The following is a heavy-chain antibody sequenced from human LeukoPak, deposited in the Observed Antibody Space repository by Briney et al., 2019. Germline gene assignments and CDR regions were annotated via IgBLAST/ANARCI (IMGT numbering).Heavy chain of an antibody. D-gene: IGHD6-13*01. CDR1: GFTFSSYA. Sequence: GGSLRLSCAASGFTFSSYAMSWVRQAPGKGLEWVANIKQDGNEKYYVDSVKGRFTISRDNAKNSLYLQMNSLRAEDTAVYYCASRHSSSWFSGFGYWGQGTLVTVSS. CDR2: IKQDGNEK. CDR3: ASRHSSSWFSGFGY. V-gene: IGHV3-7*01. J-gene: IGHJ4*02.